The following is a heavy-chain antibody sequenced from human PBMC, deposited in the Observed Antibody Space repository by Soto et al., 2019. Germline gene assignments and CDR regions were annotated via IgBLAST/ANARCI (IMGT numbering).Heavy chain of an antibody. V-gene: IGHV3-23*01. CDR3: AKDSHYYDSSGPHDY. J-gene: IGHJ4*02. Sequence: EVQLLESGGGLVQPGGSLRLSCAASGFTFSSYAMSWVRQAPGKGLEWVSAVSGSGGSTYYADSVKGRFTISRDNSKNTLYLQMNSLRAEDTAVYYCAKDSHYYDSSGPHDYLGQGTLVTVSS. CDR1: GFTFSSYA. D-gene: IGHD3-22*01. CDR2: VSGSGGST.